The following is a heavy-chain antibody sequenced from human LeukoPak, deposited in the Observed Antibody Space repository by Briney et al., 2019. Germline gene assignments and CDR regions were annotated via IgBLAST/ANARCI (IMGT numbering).Heavy chain of an antibody. V-gene: IGHV5-51*01. Sequence: GESLKISCKGSGYSFTSYWIGWVRQMPGKGLEWTGIIYPGDSDTRYSPSFQGQVTISADKSINTAYLQWSSLKASDTAMYYCARLGGGGVPAATPFDYWGQGTLVTVSS. CDR2: IYPGDSDT. D-gene: IGHD2-2*01. CDR3: ARLGGGGVPAATPFDY. J-gene: IGHJ4*02. CDR1: GYSFTSYW.